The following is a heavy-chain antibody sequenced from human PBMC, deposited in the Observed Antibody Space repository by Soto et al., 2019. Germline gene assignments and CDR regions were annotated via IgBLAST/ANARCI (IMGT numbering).Heavy chain of an antibody. J-gene: IGHJ6*02. D-gene: IGHD6-19*01. V-gene: IGHV3-30*18. Sequence: PLGSLRLSCAVAEFTFGTHGMHGVRKATGTGLEWVAVISFDGNNKYYADSVKGRFTISRDNSKNTLYLQMNSLRADDTAVYYCAKSVGLGYYYYYGMDVWGQGTPVTGS. CDR1: EFTFGTHG. CDR3: AKSVGLGYYYYYGMDV. CDR2: ISFDGNNK.